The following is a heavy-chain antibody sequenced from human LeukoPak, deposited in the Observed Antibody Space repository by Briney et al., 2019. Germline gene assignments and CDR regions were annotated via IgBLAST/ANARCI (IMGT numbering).Heavy chain of an antibody. CDR3: AKYSDIVLVPAASLDY. CDR2: IRYDGSNK. V-gene: IGHV3-30*02. CDR1: GFTFSNYG. J-gene: IGHJ4*02. D-gene: IGHD2-2*01. Sequence: GGSLRLSCAASGFTFSNYGMVWVRQAPGKGLEWVAFIRYDGSNKNYADSVKGRFTISRDNSKNTVYLQMNSLRAEDTAVYYCAKYSDIVLVPAASLDYWGQGTVVTVSS.